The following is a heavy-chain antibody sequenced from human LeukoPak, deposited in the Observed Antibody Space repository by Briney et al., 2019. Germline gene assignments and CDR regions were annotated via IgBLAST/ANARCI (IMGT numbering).Heavy chain of an antibody. CDR2: IYHSGST. D-gene: IGHD3-10*01. V-gene: IGHV4-30-2*01. CDR1: GGSISSGGYS. J-gene: IGHJ5*02. Sequence: SETLSLTCAVSGGSISSGGYSWSWIRQPPRKGLEWIGYIYHSGSTYYSPSLKSRVTISVDRSKNQFSLKLSSVTAADTAVYYCARGRLGWFGEPRRNNWFDPWGQGTLVTVSS. CDR3: ARGRLGWFGEPRRNNWFDP.